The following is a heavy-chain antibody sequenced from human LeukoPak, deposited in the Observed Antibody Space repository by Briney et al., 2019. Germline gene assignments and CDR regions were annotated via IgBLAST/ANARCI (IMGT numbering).Heavy chain of an antibody. Sequence: ASVKVSCKASGGTFSSYAISWVRQAPGQGLEWMGGIIPIFGTANYAQKFQGRVTITADKSTSTAYMELSSLRSEDTAVYYCAREPSYYYDSSGHDDYWGQGTLVTVSS. J-gene: IGHJ4*02. D-gene: IGHD3-22*01. CDR2: IIPIFGTA. V-gene: IGHV1-69*06. CDR3: AREPSYYYDSSGHDDY. CDR1: GGTFSSYA.